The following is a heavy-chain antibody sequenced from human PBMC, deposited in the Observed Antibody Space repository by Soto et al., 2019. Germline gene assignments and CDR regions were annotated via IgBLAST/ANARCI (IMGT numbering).Heavy chain of an antibody. CDR3: ASEPGYSSGWYDY. CDR2: ISSSSSYI. CDR1: GFTFSSYS. Sequence: PGGSLRLSCAASGFTFSSYSMNWVRQAPGKGLEWVSSISSSSSYIYYADSVKGRFTISRDNAKNSPYLQMNSLRAEDTAVYYCASEPGYSSGWYDYWGQGTLVTVSS. D-gene: IGHD6-19*01. J-gene: IGHJ4*02. V-gene: IGHV3-21*01.